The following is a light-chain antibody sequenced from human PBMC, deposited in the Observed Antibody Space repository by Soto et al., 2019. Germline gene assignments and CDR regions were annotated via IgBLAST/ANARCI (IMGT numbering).Light chain of an antibody. CDR2: TTS. J-gene: IGKJ1*01. CDR1: RSISRW. Sequence: DIHLTQSPSTLSASVGDRITITCRASRSISRWLAWYQQKPGKAPKLLIYTTSSLDSVVPSRFSGSGYGTEFTLTISSLQPDDFSTNYYQHYKNYSWTFGQGTKVQIK. V-gene: IGKV1-5*03. CDR3: QHYKNYSWT.